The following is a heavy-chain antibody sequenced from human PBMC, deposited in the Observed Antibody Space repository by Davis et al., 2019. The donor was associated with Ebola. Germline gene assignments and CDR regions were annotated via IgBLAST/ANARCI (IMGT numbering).Heavy chain of an antibody. D-gene: IGHD1-26*01. CDR1: GFTFSGFA. J-gene: IGHJ4*02. Sequence: GESLKISCAASGFTFSGFAMHWVRQASGKGLEWVGRIRSKANSYATAYAASVKGRFTISRDDSKNTAYLQMNSLKTEDTAVYYCTGGSGSYRDYWGQGTLVTVSS. CDR3: TGGSGSYRDY. V-gene: IGHV3-73*01. CDR2: IRSKANSYAT.